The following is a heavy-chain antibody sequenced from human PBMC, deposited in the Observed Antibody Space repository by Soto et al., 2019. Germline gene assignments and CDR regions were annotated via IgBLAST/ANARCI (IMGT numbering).Heavy chain of an antibody. V-gene: IGHV4-30-4*01. CDR1: GVPISTDDYY. Sequence: PSETLSLTCTVSGVPISTDDYYWTWIRQPPGKGLEWIGYIYYSGSTYYNWSLKSRVTISIDTSKNQLSLNLNSVTAADTAVYYCARRHSSSWYGLDYWGQGTLVTVSS. D-gene: IGHD6-13*01. CDR3: ARRHSSSWYGLDY. CDR2: IYYSGST. J-gene: IGHJ4*02.